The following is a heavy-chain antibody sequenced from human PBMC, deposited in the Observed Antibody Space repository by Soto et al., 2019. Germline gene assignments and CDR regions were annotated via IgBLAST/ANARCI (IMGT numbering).Heavy chain of an antibody. V-gene: IGHV1-2*02. J-gene: IGHJ6*02. Sequence: QVQLVQSGAEMKDPGDSVRDSCEASGYTFTSYYIHWVRQAPGQGLEWMGWINPKFGDTTYAQDFQGRVSMTRDMSIRTVYMELSMLTSDDTAIYYCARNMDYYYGPGSGNAHGFWGQGTTVTVFS. CDR3: ARNMDYYYGPGSGNAHGF. CDR1: GYTFTSYY. CDR2: INPKFGDT. D-gene: IGHD3-10*01.